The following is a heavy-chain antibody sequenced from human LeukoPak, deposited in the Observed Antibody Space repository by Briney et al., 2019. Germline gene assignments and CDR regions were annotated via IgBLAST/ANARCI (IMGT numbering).Heavy chain of an antibody. V-gene: IGHV3-33*01. CDR2: IWYDGGNK. Sequence: GGSLRLSCAASGFAFSTYGMHWVRQAPGKGLEWVATIWYDGGNKYYADSVKGRFTISRDNSRNTLFLQMNSLRAEDTAVYYCARDARVIDYWGQGTLITVSS. J-gene: IGHJ4*02. D-gene: IGHD2/OR15-2a*01. CDR3: ARDARVIDY. CDR1: GFAFSTYG.